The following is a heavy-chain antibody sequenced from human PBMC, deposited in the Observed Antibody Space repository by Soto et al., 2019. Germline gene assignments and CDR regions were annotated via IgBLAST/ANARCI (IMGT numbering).Heavy chain of an antibody. D-gene: IGHD3-22*01. V-gene: IGHV3-48*03. J-gene: IGHJ4*02. CDR1: GFTFSSYE. CDR3: ARGARAEITMIVVVTNFDY. Sequence: GGSLRLSCAASGFTFSSYEMNWVRQAPGKGLEWVSYISSSGSTIYYADSVKGRFTISRDNAKNSLYLQINSLRAEDTAVYYCARGARAEITMIVVVTNFDYWGQGTLVTVSS. CDR2: ISSSGSTI.